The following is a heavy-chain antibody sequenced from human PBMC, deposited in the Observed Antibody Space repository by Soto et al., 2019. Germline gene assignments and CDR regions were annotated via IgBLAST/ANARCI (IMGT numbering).Heavy chain of an antibody. V-gene: IGHV3-48*01. Sequence: EVQLVESGGGLVQPGGSLRLSCAASGFTFSSYSMNWVRQAPGKGLAWVSFISSSSNTIYYADSVKGRFTIPRDNAKNSLYLQMNSQRAEDTAVYYCASTSRVYSNYVPVPVDCWGQGTLVTVSS. CDR1: GFTFSSYS. D-gene: IGHD4-4*01. CDR3: ASTSRVYSNYVPVPVDC. J-gene: IGHJ4*02. CDR2: ISSSSNTI.